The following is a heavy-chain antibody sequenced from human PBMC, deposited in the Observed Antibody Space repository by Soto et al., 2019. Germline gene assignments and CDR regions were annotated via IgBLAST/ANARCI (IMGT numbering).Heavy chain of an antibody. Sequence: SETLSLTCTVSGGSISSYYWSWIRQPPGKGLEWIGYIYYSGSTNYNPSLKSRVTISVDTSKNQFSLKLSSATAADTAVYYCARDNRAFDYWGQGTLVTVSS. CDR2: IYYSGST. V-gene: IGHV4-59*01. CDR1: GGSISSYY. CDR3: ARDNRAFDY. D-gene: IGHD3-10*01. J-gene: IGHJ4*02.